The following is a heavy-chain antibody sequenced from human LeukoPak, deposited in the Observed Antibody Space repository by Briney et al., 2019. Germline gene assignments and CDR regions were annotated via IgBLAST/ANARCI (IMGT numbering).Heavy chain of an antibody. D-gene: IGHD1-26*01. Sequence: SETLCLTCIVSGVTINNYYWSWLRQSPGKGLEWIGFISYSGSTKHNLSLMSRGTMTFDAYDNHFSLKQISVIAADAAVEYCARDRERAITGFDYWGQGTLVSVSS. CDR2: ISYSGST. V-gene: IGHV4-59*01. J-gene: IGHJ4*02. CDR1: GVTINNYY. CDR3: ARDRERAITGFDY.